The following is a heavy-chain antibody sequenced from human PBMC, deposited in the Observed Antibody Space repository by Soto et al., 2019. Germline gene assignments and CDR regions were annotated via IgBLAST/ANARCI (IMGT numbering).Heavy chain of an antibody. CDR3: GFGSSGYVEHYYFGMDV. CDR2: IIPIFGTV. J-gene: IGHJ6*02. Sequence: QVHLVQSGAEVKKSGSSVKVSCKASGGTFSSYAISWVRQAPGQGLEWMGGIIPIFGTVNYAQNFQGRVMITADESTSTAYMELSSLRSEDTAVYYCGFGSSGYVEHYYFGMDVWGQGTTVTVSS. CDR1: GGTFSSYA. V-gene: IGHV1-69*01. D-gene: IGHD3-10*01.